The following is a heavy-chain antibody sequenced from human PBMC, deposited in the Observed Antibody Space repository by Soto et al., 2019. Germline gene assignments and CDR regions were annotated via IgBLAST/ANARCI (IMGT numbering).Heavy chain of an antibody. V-gene: IGHV1-69*01. Sequence: QVQLVQSGAEVKKPGSSVKVSCKASGGTFSSYAISWVRQAPGQGLXWMGGIIPIFGTANYAQKFQGRVTITADESTSTAYMELSSLRSEDTAVYYCAAGGNCSSTSCFLYYFDYWGQGTLVTVSS. J-gene: IGHJ4*02. CDR2: IIPIFGTA. CDR3: AAGGNCSSTSCFLYYFDY. CDR1: GGTFSSYA. D-gene: IGHD2-2*01.